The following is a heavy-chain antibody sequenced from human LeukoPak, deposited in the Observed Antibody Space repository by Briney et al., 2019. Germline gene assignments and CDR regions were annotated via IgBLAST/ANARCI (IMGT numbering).Heavy chain of an antibody. Sequence: SETLSLTCTVSGGSISSGGYYWSWIRQPPGKGLEWIGYIYHSGSTYYNPSLKSRVTISVDRSKNQFSLKLSSVTAADTAVYYCARTGPSNVYWGQGTLVTVSS. CDR1: GGSISSGGYY. CDR2: IYHSGST. D-gene: IGHD1-14*01. J-gene: IGHJ4*02. CDR3: ARTGPSNVY. V-gene: IGHV4-30-2*01.